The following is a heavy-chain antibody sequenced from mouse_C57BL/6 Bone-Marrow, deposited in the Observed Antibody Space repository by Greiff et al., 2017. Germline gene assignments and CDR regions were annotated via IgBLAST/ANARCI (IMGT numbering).Heavy chain of an antibody. CDR1: GYAFTNYL. V-gene: IGHV1-54*01. CDR3: ARFYYYGSSLFDY. Sequence: VQLQQSGAELVRPGTSVKVSCKASGYAFTNYLIEWVKQRPGQGLEWIGVINPGSGGTNYNEKFKGKATLTADKSSSTAYRPLSSLTSEYSAVYFCARFYYYGSSLFDYWGQGTTLTVAS. J-gene: IGHJ2*01. D-gene: IGHD1-1*01. CDR2: INPGSGGT.